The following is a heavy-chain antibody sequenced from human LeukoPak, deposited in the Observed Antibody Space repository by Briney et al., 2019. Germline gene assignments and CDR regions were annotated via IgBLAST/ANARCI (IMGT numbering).Heavy chain of an antibody. D-gene: IGHD3-22*01. CDR3: AKDGGYYDSSGYYPYYYYYYMDV. Sequence: GGSLRLSCAASGFTFSSYGMHWVRQAPGKGLEWVAVISYDGSSKYYADSVKGRFTISRDNSKNTLYLQMNSLRAEDTAVYYCAKDGGYYDSSGYYPYYYYYYMDVWGKGTTVTVSS. CDR2: ISYDGSSK. V-gene: IGHV3-30*18. CDR1: GFTFSSYG. J-gene: IGHJ6*03.